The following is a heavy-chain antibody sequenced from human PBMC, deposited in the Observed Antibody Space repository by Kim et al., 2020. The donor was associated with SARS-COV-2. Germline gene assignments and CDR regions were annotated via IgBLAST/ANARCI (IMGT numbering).Heavy chain of an antibody. D-gene: IGHD3-10*01. CDR3: ARDGRCGEVTSLDY. Sequence: YADTVKHRFTISRKNSKNTLYLQMNSRGAGDTAVYYCARDGRCGEVTSLDYWGQGTLVTVSS. V-gene: IGHV3-33*01. J-gene: IGHJ4*02.